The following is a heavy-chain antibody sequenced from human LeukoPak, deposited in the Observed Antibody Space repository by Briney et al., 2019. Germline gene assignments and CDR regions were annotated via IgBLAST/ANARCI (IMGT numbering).Heavy chain of an antibody. CDR3: AKDRYYDILTGYYPDAFDI. V-gene: IGHV3-23*01. CDR1: GFTFSSYG. CDR2: ISGSGGST. D-gene: IGHD3-9*01. J-gene: IGHJ3*02. Sequence: GRSLRLSCAASGFTFSSYGMSWVRQAPGKGLEWVTAISGSGGSTYYADSVKGRFTISRDNSKYTLYLQMNSLRAEDTAVYYCAKDRYYDILTGYYPDAFDIWGQGTMVTVSS.